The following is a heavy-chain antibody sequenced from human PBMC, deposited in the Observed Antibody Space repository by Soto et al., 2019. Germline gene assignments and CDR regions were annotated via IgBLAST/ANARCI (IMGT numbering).Heavy chain of an antibody. Sequence: QVQLVQSGAEVQKPGSSVKVSCKASVGTFSSYTISWVRQAPGQGLEWMGRIIPILGIANYAQKFQGRVTITADKSTSTACMELSSLRSEDTAVYYCARLDSSSWFGGQGTLVTVSS. V-gene: IGHV1-69*02. CDR2: IIPILGIA. J-gene: IGHJ1*01. CDR1: VGTFSSYT. CDR3: ARLDSSSWF. D-gene: IGHD6-13*01.